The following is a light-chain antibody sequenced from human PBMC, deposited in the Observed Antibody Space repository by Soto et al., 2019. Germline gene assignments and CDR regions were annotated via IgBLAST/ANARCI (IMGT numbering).Light chain of an antibody. CDR2: DLF. V-gene: IGKV3D-15*01. CDR1: QSGGSD. CDR3: QQYNIWPLT. Sequence: EIVMTQSPATLSVSPGERATLSCRASQSGGSDLACYQQEPGQAPRLVIHDLFTSATGVPTRIRGSGSGTEFTVTIRSLKSEDCAFYYCQQYNIWPLTFGGGTQVEIK. J-gene: IGKJ4*01.